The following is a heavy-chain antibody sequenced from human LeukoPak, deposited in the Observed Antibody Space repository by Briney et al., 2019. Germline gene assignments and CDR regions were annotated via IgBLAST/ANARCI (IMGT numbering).Heavy chain of an antibody. CDR2: ISSYNRNT. V-gene: IGHV1-18*01. CDR1: GYTFTSYG. Sequence: ASVKVSCKASGYTFTSYGISWVRQAPGQGLEWMGWISSYNRNTNYAQKLQGRVTMSTDTSMGTAYMELRSLRSDDTAVYYCARRVAVARRDAFDIWGQGTMVTVSS. CDR3: ARRVAVARRDAFDI. J-gene: IGHJ3*02. D-gene: IGHD6-19*01.